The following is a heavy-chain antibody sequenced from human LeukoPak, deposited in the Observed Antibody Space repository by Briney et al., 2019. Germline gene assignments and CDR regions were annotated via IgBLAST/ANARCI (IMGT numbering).Heavy chain of an antibody. CDR2: ISGSGGST. Sequence: PGRSLRLSCAASGFTFSSYAMSWVRQAPGKGLEWVSAISGSGGSTYYADSVKGRFTISRDNSKNTLYLQMNSLRAEDTAVYYCAKGVEWLLAKIDYWGQGTLVTVSS. CDR1: GFTFSSYA. D-gene: IGHD3-3*01. J-gene: IGHJ4*02. CDR3: AKGVEWLLAKIDY. V-gene: IGHV3-23*01.